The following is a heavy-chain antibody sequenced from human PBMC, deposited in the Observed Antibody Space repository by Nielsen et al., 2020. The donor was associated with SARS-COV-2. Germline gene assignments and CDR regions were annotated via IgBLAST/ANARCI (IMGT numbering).Heavy chain of an antibody. J-gene: IGHJ6*02. CDR3: ARDNWGRMDV. V-gene: IGHV3-30*04. Sequence: GESLKISCAASGFTFNNYAMHWVRQAPGKGLEWVAVISHDETNKFYADSVKGRFTISRDNSKNTLFLQMSSLRIEDTAVYYCARDNWGRMDVWGQGTTVTVSS. CDR2: ISHDETNK. CDR1: GFTFNNYA. D-gene: IGHD7-27*01.